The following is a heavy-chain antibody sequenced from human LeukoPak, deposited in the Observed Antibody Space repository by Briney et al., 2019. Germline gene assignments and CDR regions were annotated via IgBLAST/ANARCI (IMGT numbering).Heavy chain of an antibody. Sequence: GASVKVSCKASGYTFTSYGISWVRQAPGQGLEWMGWISAYNGNTNYAQKLQGRVTMTTDTSTSTAYMELRSLRSDDTAVYYCARVALLWFGELKDGMDVWGQGTTVTVSS. J-gene: IGHJ6*02. D-gene: IGHD3-10*01. CDR3: ARVALLWFGELKDGMDV. CDR1: GYTFTSYG. CDR2: ISAYNGNT. V-gene: IGHV1-18*01.